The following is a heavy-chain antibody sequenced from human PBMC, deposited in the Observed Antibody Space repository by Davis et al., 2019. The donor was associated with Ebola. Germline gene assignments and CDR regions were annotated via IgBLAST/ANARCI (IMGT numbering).Heavy chain of an antibody. V-gene: IGHV3-30-3*01. CDR3: ARDLGIAAASDLLYYYHGMDV. CDR1: GFTFITYG. Sequence: GESLKISCAASGFTFITYGMHWVRQAPGKGLQWVAVISFDGSDKYFADSVKGRFTISRDNSKNTLYLQMNSLRAEDTAVYYCARDLGIAAASDLLYYYHGMDVWGKGTTVTVSS. CDR2: ISFDGSDK. D-gene: IGHD6-13*01. J-gene: IGHJ6*04.